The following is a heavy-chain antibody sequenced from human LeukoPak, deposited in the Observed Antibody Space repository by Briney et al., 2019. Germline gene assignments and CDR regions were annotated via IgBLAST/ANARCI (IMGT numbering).Heavy chain of an antibody. V-gene: IGHV4-59*11. J-gene: IGHJ4*02. CDR3: ARELVGRDYGSGSYYKMGFVDY. D-gene: IGHD3-10*01. Sequence: SETLSLTCTVAGVSISSHYWSWVRQPPGKGLEWIGYIYYSGITDYNPSLKSRVTISVDTSKKQLSLKLNSVTAADTAVYYCARELVGRDYGSGSYYKMGFVDYWGQGTLVTVSS. CDR2: IYYSGIT. CDR1: GVSISSHY.